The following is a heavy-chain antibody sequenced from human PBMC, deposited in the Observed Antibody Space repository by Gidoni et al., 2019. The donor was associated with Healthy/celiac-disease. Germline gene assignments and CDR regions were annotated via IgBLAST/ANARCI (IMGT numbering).Heavy chain of an antibody. CDR2: INHSGST. CDR3: ARVQWLAPFDY. Sequence: QVQLQQWGAGLLKPSETLSLTCAVYGGSFSGYYWSWIRQPPGKGLEWIGEINHSGSTNYNPSLKRRVTISVDTSKNQFSLKLSSVTAADTAVYYCARVQWLAPFDYWGQGTLVTVSS. D-gene: IGHD6-19*01. J-gene: IGHJ4*02. V-gene: IGHV4-34*01. CDR1: GGSFSGYY.